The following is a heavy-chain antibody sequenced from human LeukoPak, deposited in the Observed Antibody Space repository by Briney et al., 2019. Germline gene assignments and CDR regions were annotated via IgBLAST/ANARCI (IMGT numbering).Heavy chain of an antibody. CDR3: ARDNSGLEY. J-gene: IGHJ4*02. V-gene: IGHV1-18*04. CDR2: ISGNTGNT. Sequence: GASVKVSCKASGYTFTSYYMHWVRQAPGQGLEWMGWISGNTGNTNYAQKLQGRVTMTTDTSTSTAYMELRSLRSDDTAVYYCARDNSGLEYWGQGTLVTVSS. CDR1: GYTFTSYY.